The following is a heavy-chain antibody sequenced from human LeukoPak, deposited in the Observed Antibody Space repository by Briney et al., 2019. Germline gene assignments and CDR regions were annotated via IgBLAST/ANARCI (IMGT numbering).Heavy chain of an antibody. CDR2: IKQDGSDK. D-gene: IGHD3-10*01. Sequence: GGSLRLSCAASGFTFSSYWMSWVRQAPGKGLEWVANIKQDGSDKYYVDSVKGRFTISRDNAKNSLYLQMNSLRAEDTAVYYCARGGSGSYRLTYYYYYMDVWGKGTTVTVSS. CDR1: GFTFSSYW. V-gene: IGHV3-7*01. J-gene: IGHJ6*03. CDR3: ARGGSGSYRLTYYYYYMDV.